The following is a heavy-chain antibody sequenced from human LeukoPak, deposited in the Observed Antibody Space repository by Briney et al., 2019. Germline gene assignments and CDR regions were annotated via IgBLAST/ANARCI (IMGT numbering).Heavy chain of an antibody. D-gene: IGHD2-15*01. V-gene: IGHV1-2*02. CDR1: GYTFTGYY. Sequence: ASVKVSCKPSGYTFTGYYIQFVRQAPGQGLEWMGWINPSSGGTNYAQKFQGRVTMTRDTSISTAYMELRRLRSDDTAVYYCARGVVAATFYYYMDVWGKGTTVTVSS. CDR3: ARGVVAATFYYYMDV. J-gene: IGHJ6*03. CDR2: INPSSGGT.